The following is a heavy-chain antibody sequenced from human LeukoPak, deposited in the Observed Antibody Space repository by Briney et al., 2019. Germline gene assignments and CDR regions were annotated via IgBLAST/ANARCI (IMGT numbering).Heavy chain of an antibody. Sequence: SETLSLTCTVSGGGIRSNYWSWIRQPPGKGLEWIGFFYIRGTTNYNPSLKSRVTISVDTSRNQFSLKLSSVTAADTAVYYCAGHGDSKFDHWGQGSLVTVSS. J-gene: IGHJ4*02. CDR1: GGGIRSNY. V-gene: IGHV4-4*09. CDR2: FYIRGTT. CDR3: AGHGDSKFDH. D-gene: IGHD2-21*01.